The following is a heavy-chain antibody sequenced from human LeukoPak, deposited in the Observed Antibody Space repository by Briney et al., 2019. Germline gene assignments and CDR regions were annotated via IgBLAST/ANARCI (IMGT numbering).Heavy chain of an antibody. Sequence: SSETLSLTCTVSGGSISSYYWSWIRQPPGKGLEWIGYIYYSGSTNYNPSLKSRVTISVDTSKNQFSLKLSSVTAADTAVYYCAREGGLYYYGSGSPKLAFDIWGQGTMVTVSS. CDR3: AREGGLYYYGSGSPKLAFDI. CDR1: GGSISSYY. D-gene: IGHD3-10*01. V-gene: IGHV4-59*01. J-gene: IGHJ3*02. CDR2: IYYSGST.